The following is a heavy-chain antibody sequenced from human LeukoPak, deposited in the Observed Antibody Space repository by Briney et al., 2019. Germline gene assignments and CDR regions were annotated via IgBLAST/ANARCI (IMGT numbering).Heavy chain of an antibody. CDR2: ISWNSGSI. CDR3: AKDGSLGTFDY. CDR1: GFTFDDYA. Sequence: GGSLRLSCAASGFTFDDYAMHWVRQAPGKGLEWVSGISWNSGSIGYADSVKGRFTISRDNAKNSLYLQMNSLRAEDTALYYCAKDGSLGTFDYWGQGTLVTVSS. D-gene: IGHD1-26*01. J-gene: IGHJ4*02. V-gene: IGHV3-9*01.